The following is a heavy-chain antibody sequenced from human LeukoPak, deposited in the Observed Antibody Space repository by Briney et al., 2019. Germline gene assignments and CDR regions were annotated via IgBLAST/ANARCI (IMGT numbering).Heavy chain of an antibody. V-gene: IGHV3-23*01. CDR2: ISGSGGGT. D-gene: IGHD3-10*01. CDR3: ARNYFGSGSYPLPYYFDY. J-gene: IGHJ4*02. Sequence: GGSLRLSCAASGFTFSSYVMSWVRQVPGKGLEWVSAISGSGGGTYYADSVKGRFTISRDNSKNTLYLQMNSLRAEDTAVYYCARNYFGSGSYPLPYYFDYWGQGTLVTVSS. CDR1: GFTFSSYV.